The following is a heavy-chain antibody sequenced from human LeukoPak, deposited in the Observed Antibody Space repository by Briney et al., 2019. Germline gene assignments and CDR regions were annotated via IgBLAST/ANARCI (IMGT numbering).Heavy chain of an antibody. J-gene: IGHJ4*02. D-gene: IGHD6-13*01. CDR3: ARGGDIEQQLVPYLDC. CDR2: IWYEGSNK. V-gene: IGHV3-33*01. Sequence: PGRSLRLSCAASGFTFSSYGMDGVGQAPAKGREWVAVIWYEGSNKKYADAVKGRFTTPRDNSKNTLYLQMNSLTAEDTAVYHCARGGDIEQQLVPYLDCWGQGTLVTVSS. CDR1: GFTFSSYG.